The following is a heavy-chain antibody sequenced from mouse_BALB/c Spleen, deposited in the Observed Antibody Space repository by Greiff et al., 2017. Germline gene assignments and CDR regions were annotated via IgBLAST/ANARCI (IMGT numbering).Heavy chain of an antibody. CDR3: ARSTMITSGPYFDY. CDR2: ISSGSSTI. CDR1: GFTFSSYG. J-gene: IGHJ2*01. D-gene: IGHD2-4*01. V-gene: IGHV5-17*02. Sequence: EVQVVESGGGLVQPGGSRKLSCAASGFTFSSYGMHWVRQAPEKGLEWVAYISSGSSTIYYADTVKGRFTISRDNPKNTLCLQMTSLRSEDTAMDYCARSTMITSGPYFDYWGQGTTLTVSS.